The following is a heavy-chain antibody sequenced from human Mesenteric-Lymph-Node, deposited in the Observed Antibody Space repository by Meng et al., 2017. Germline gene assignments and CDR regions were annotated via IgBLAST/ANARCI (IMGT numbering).Heavy chain of an antibody. CDR3: ACLRCGL. V-gene: IGHV3-13*01. CDR1: GFTFSSYD. D-gene: IGHD3-16*01. J-gene: IGHJ4*03. CDR2: IGTAGDT. Sequence: LLEAGRAWEPPRGSLTTSAPPDGFTFSSYDMHWVRQATGKGRDWVSAIGTAGDTYYPGSVKGRFTISRENAKNSLYLQMNSLRAEDMAMYYCACLRCGLWGQGTMVTVSS.